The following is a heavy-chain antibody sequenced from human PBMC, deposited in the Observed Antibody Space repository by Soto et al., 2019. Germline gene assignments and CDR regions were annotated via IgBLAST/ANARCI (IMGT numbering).Heavy chain of an antibody. CDR2: IFHSGST. D-gene: IGHD3-10*01. J-gene: IGHJ6*02. CDR3: ARDXYYGSGTYHNFYSGMDI. CDR1: GGSINGGDYY. Sequence: PSETLSLTCTVSGGSINGGDYYWTWVRQPPGKGLEWIGNIFHSGSTYYTPSLQSRVTISLDTSKNHFSLKLSSVTPADTAVYYCARDXYYGSGTYHNFYSGMDIWGQGTTVTVSS. V-gene: IGHV4-30-4*01.